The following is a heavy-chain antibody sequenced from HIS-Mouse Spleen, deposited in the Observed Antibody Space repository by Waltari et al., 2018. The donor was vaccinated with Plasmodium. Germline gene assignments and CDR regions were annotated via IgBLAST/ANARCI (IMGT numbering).Heavy chain of an antibody. Sequence: QVQLVQSGAEVKKPGASVKVSCKASGYTFTGYYIPWVRPAPRPGLEWMGWINPNSGGTNYAQKFQGRVTMTRDTSISTAYMELSRLRSDDTAVYYCARVLGYKAAAGTFVEYFQHWGQGTLVTVSS. CDR2: INPNSGGT. CDR1: GYTFTGYY. V-gene: IGHV1-2*02. D-gene: IGHD6-13*01. J-gene: IGHJ1*01. CDR3: ARVLGYKAAAGTFVEYFQH.